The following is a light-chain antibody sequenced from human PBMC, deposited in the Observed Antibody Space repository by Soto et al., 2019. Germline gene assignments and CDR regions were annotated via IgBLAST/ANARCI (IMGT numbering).Light chain of an antibody. CDR3: QHFNNYPLT. CDR1: QGISSA. J-gene: IGKJ4*01. V-gene: IGKV1D-13*01. Sequence: IQMTQSPSTLSACVGDRVTITCRASQGISSALAWYQQKPGKAPKLLIYDASSLKSGVPSRFSGSGSGTDFTLTISSLQPEDFAAYYCQHFNNYPLTFGGGTKVDIK. CDR2: DAS.